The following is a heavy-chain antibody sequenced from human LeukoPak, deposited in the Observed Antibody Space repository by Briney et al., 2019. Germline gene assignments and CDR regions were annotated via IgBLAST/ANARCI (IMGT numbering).Heavy chain of an antibody. Sequence: GGSLRLSCAATGFTFSSYGMHWVRQAPGKGLEWVAFIRYDGSNKYYADSVKGRFTISRDNSKNTLYLQMNSLRAEDTAVYYCAKDRSSGYYTPDYWGQGTLVTVSS. CDR1: GFTFSSYG. J-gene: IGHJ4*02. CDR3: AKDRSSGYYTPDY. V-gene: IGHV3-30*02. CDR2: IRYDGSNK. D-gene: IGHD3-22*01.